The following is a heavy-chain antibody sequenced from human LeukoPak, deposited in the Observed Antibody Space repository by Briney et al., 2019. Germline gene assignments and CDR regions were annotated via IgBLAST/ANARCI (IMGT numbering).Heavy chain of an antibody. J-gene: IGHJ6*04. CDR3: ARDTVMVRGPIKGMDV. D-gene: IGHD3-10*01. CDR2: IKQDGSEK. V-gene: IGHV3-7*01. CDR1: GFTFSSYW. Sequence: GGSLRLSCAASGFTFSSYWMSWVRQAPGKGLEWVANIKQDGSEKYYVDSVKGRFTISRDNAKNSLYLQMNSLRAEDTAVYYCARDTVMVRGPIKGMDVWGKGTTVTISS.